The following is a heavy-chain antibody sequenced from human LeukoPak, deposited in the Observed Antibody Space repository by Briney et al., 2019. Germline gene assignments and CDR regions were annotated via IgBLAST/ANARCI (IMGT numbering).Heavy chain of an antibody. D-gene: IGHD3-10*01. Sequence: GGSLRLSCEASGFSFSSHGMHWVRQIPGEGLEWVAVIWYDGSNKYYADSVKGRFTISRDNSKNTLFLEMNSLRVEDTAVYYCARDRYGSGSCLDFWGQGALVTVSS. J-gene: IGHJ4*02. CDR3: ARDRYGSGSCLDF. CDR1: GFSFSSHG. CDR2: IWYDGSNK. V-gene: IGHV3-33*01.